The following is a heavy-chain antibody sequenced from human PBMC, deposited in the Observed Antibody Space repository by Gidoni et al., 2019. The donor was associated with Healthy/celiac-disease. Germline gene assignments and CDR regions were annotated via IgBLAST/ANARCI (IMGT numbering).Heavy chain of an antibody. Sequence: QVQLQESGPGLVKPSPTLSLTCTVSGGSISSGSYYWSWIRQPAGEGLEWIGRIYTSGNTNYNPSLKSRVTISVDTSKNQFSLKLSSVTAADTAVYYCARDIYCSSTSCHMDVWGQGTTVTVSS. V-gene: IGHV4-61*02. CDR3: ARDIYCSSTSCHMDV. D-gene: IGHD2-2*01. J-gene: IGHJ6*02. CDR2: IYTSGNT. CDR1: GGSISSGSYY.